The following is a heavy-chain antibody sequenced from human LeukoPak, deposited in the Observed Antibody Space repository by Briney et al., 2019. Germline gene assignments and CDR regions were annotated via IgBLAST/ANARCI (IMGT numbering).Heavy chain of an antibody. J-gene: IGHJ6*02. V-gene: IGHV3-74*01. CDR2: ISADGIRT. Sequence: GGSLRLSCAASGSGFAFAGAWMHWVRQVPGKGPEWVSLISADGIRTTYADSVKGRFIISRDNAKNTLYLQMSSLRAEDTAVYYCAKDHGGSYYAYYYYGMDVWGQGTTVTVSS. CDR3: AKDHGGSYYAYYYYGMDV. CDR1: GSGFAFAGAW. D-gene: IGHD1-26*01.